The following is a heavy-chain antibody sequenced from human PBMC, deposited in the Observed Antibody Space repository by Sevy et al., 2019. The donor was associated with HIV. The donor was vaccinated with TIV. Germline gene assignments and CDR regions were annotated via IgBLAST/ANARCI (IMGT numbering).Heavy chain of an antibody. Sequence: GGSLRLSCEASGFTFSKYSMSWVRQAPGKGLEWVSTFSFGCGRINYADSVKGRFTISRDDSKNWLYLQMSSLRAEDTAVYYCAGEGCTNPHDYWGQGTLVTVSS. J-gene: IGHJ4*02. CDR1: GFTFSKYS. D-gene: IGHD2-8*01. CDR3: AGEGCTNPHDY. CDR2: FSFGCGRI. V-gene: IGHV3-23*01.